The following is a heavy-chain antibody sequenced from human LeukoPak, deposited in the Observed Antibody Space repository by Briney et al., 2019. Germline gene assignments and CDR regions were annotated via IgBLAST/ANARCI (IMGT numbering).Heavy chain of an antibody. CDR3: ARDADRGSYYYYYYYMDV. V-gene: IGHV3-21*01. CDR2: ISSSKTYI. D-gene: IGHD1-26*01. J-gene: IGHJ6*03. CDR1: GFTFSSYS. Sequence: PGGSLRLSCAASGFTFSSYSMSWVRQAPGKGLEWVSSISSSKTYIYYADSVKGRFTISRDNVKNSLYLQMNSLRAEDTAVYYCARDADRGSYYYYYYYMDVWGKGTTVTVSS.